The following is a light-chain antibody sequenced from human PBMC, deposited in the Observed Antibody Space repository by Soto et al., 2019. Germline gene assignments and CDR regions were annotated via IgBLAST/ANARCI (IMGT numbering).Light chain of an antibody. Sequence: QSALTQPASVSGSPEQSITISCTGTSSDVGSYKLVSWYQQHPGKAPKLMIYEGIKRPSGVSNRFSGSKSGNTASLTISGLQAEDEADYYCCSYAGSTPVYVFGTGTKLTVL. CDR3: CSYAGSTPVYV. V-gene: IGLV2-23*01. J-gene: IGLJ1*01. CDR2: EGI. CDR1: SSDVGSYKL.